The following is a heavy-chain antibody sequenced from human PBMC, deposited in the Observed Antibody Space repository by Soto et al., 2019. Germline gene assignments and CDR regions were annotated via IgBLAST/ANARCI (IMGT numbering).Heavy chain of an antibody. CDR1: GFSLSTTGVS. CDR2: IYWDDDK. D-gene: IGHD1-1*01. CDR3: ARFGMSTTFFDY. Sequence: ITLTESGPTLVKPTQTLTLTCTFSGFSLSTTGVSVGWIRQPPGKALEWLALIYWDDDKRYSPSLKTRLTITKATSKNQVVLTLTNMDPVDTATYYCARFGMSTTFFDYWGQGTLVTVSS. J-gene: IGHJ4*02. V-gene: IGHV2-5*02.